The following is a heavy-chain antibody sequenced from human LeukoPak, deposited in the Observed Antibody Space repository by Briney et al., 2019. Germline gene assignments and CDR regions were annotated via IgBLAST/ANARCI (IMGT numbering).Heavy chain of an antibody. CDR2: ISWNSGTI. Sequence: PGGSLRLSCAASGFTFDDYGMHWVRQAPGKGLEWVSSISWNSGTIGYADSVKGRITISRDNAKNSLCLQMNSLRAEDTALYYCAKGRYSSGWDFDYWGQGTLVTVSS. D-gene: IGHD6-19*01. J-gene: IGHJ4*02. V-gene: IGHV3-9*01. CDR1: GFTFDDYG. CDR3: AKGRYSSGWDFDY.